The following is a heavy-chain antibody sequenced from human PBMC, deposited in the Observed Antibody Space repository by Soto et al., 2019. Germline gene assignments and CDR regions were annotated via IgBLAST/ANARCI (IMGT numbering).Heavy chain of an antibody. J-gene: IGHJ3*02. CDR2: ISGSGGST. CDR3: AKVYYDSSGYYSDDAFDI. Sequence: EVQLLESGGGLVQPGGSLRLSCAASGFTFSSYAMSWVRQAPGKGLEWVSAISGSGGSTYYADSVKGRFTISRDNSKNTLYLQMNSLRADDTAVYYCAKVYYDSSGYYSDDAFDIWGQGTMVTVSS. D-gene: IGHD3-22*01. CDR1: GFTFSSYA. V-gene: IGHV3-23*01.